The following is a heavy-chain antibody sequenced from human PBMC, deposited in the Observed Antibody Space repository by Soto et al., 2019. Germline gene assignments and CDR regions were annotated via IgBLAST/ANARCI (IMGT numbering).Heavy chain of an antibody. D-gene: IGHD4-4*01. V-gene: IGHV1-69*02. CDR3: ASVSNHYYYGMDV. CDR2: IIPILGIA. J-gene: IGHJ6*02. CDR1: GGTFSSYT. Sequence: QVQLVQSGAEVKKPGSSVKVSCKASGGTFSSYTISWVRQTHGQGLEWMGRIIPILGIANYAQKFQGRVTLTADKSTSTAYMELCSLRSEDTAVYYCASVSNHYYYGMDVWGQGTTCNVSS.